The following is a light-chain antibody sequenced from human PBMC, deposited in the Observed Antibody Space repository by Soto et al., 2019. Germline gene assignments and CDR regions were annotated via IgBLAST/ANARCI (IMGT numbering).Light chain of an antibody. CDR2: VEGSGSY. CDR3: ETWDSDTYVI. V-gene: IGLV4-60*03. CDR1: SGHSSYI. J-gene: IGLJ2*01. Sequence: QPVVTQSSSASASLGSSVKLTCTLSSGHSSYIIAWHQQQPGKAPRYLMKVEGSGSYNKGSGVPDRFSGSSSGVDRYLTISNLPSEDEADYYCETWDSDTYVIFGGGTKLTVL.